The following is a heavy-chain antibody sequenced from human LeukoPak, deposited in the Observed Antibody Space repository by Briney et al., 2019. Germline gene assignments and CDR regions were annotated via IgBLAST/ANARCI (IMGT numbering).Heavy chain of an antibody. Sequence: ASVKVSCKASGYTFTSYGISWVRQALGQGLEWMGWSSAYNGNTNYAQKVQGGVTMTTDTSTTTAYMELRSLRSDDTAVYYCARGGSSGWRTPNDDYWGQGTLVTVSS. D-gene: IGHD6-19*01. CDR2: SSAYNGNT. J-gene: IGHJ4*02. V-gene: IGHV1-18*01. CDR1: GYTFTSYG. CDR3: ARGGSSGWRTPNDDY.